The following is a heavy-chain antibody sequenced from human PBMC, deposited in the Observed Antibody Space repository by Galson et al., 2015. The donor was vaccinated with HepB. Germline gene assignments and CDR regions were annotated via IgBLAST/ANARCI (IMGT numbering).Heavy chain of an antibody. Sequence: SVKVSCKASGYTFTGYYMHWVRQAPGQGLEWMGWINPNSGGTNYAQKFQGRVTMTRDTSISTAYMEPSRLRSDDTAVYYCARDQGYESSGYYHGWGQGTLVTVSS. V-gene: IGHV1-2*02. CDR2: INPNSGGT. CDR3: ARDQGYESSGYYHG. CDR1: GYTFTGYY. D-gene: IGHD3-22*01. J-gene: IGHJ4*02.